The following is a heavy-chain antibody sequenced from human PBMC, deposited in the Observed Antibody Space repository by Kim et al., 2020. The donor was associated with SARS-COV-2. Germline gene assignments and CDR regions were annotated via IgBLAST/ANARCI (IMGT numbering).Heavy chain of an antibody. D-gene: IGHD5-12*01. Sequence: GGSLRLSCAASGFTVSSIYMSWVRQPPGKGLEWVSVIYSGGSTYYADSVKGRFTISRDNSKNTLYLQMSSLRAEDTAVYYCARGIVATIFLMNAFDIWGQGTMVTVSS. CDR1: GFTVSSIY. J-gene: IGHJ3*02. CDR3: ARGIVATIFLMNAFDI. CDR2: IYSGGST. V-gene: IGHV3-53*01.